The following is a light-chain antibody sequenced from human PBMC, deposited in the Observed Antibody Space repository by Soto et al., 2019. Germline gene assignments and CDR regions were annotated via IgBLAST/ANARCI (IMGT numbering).Light chain of an antibody. Sequence: EIVMTQSPATLSVSPGERVTLSGRASQSLTTYLAWYQQRPGQAPRLLIYGASTRATGMPARFSGSGSGTEYSLCISSLQSEDFAVYYCQQYKNWHQITFGQGTRLDIK. CDR2: GAS. J-gene: IGKJ5*01. V-gene: IGKV3-15*01. CDR3: QQYKNWHQIT. CDR1: QSLTTY.